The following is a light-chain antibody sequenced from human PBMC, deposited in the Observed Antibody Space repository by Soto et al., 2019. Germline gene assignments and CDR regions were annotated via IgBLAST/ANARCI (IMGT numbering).Light chain of an antibody. Sequence: QSALTQPASVSGSPGQSITISCTGTSSDVGDYNYVSWYQQHPGKAPKLMIFEVSNRPPGVSHRISGSKSGNTASLTISGVQAEDDADYYCSSYTSASHVLFGGGTKLTVL. CDR2: EVS. V-gene: IGLV2-14*01. J-gene: IGLJ2*01. CDR1: SSDVGDYNY. CDR3: SSYTSASHVL.